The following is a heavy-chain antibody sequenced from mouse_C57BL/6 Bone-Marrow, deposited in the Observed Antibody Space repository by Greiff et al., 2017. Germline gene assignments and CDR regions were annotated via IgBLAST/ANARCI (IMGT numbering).Heavy chain of an antibody. J-gene: IGHJ4*01. CDR1: GYTFTSYW. V-gene: IGHV1-59*01. CDR3: ARRDY. CDR2: IDPSDSYT. Sequence: QVQLQQPGAELVRPGTSVKLSCKASGYTFTSYWMHWVKQRPGQGLEWIGVIDPSDSYTNYNQKFKGKATLTVDTSSRTAYMQLSSLTSEDSAVYYCARRDYWGQGTSVTVSS.